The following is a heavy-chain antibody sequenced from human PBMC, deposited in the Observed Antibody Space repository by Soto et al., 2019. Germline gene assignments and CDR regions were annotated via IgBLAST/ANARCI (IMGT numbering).Heavy chain of an antibody. CDR2: ISAYNGNT. D-gene: IGHD6-19*01. CDR1: GYTFTNYG. CDR3: ARSSSGPPPDVFDI. J-gene: IGHJ3*02. V-gene: IGHV1-18*01. Sequence: QVQLVQSGAEVKKPGASVKVSCKASGYTFTNYGISWVRQAPGQGLEWMGWISAYNGNTNYAQKLQGRVTMTTDTSTSTDYMELRTLRSDDTAVYYCARSSSGPPPDVFDIWGQGTMVTVSS.